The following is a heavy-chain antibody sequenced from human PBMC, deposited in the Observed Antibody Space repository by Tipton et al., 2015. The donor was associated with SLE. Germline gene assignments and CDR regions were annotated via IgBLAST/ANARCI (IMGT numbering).Heavy chain of an antibody. Sequence: TLSLTCTVSGGSISRHYWRWIRQPPGKGLEWIGYIYYSGSTNYNPSLKSRVTISVDTSKNQFSLKLSSVTAADTAVYYCARERASYSSPTDALDIWGQGTMVTVSS. CDR2: IYYSGST. CDR3: ARERASYSSPTDALDI. CDR1: GGSISRHY. D-gene: IGHD6-13*01. V-gene: IGHV4-59*11. J-gene: IGHJ3*02.